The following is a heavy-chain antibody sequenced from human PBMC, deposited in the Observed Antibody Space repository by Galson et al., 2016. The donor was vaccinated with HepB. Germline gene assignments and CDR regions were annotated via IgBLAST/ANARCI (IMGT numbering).Heavy chain of an antibody. CDR2: IHSGILT. D-gene: IGHD1-26*01. CDR3: AKDGSYSGNLHGYFDY. V-gene: IGHV3-53*05. J-gene: IGHJ4*02. Sequence: SLRLSCAASGLSVSSNFMSWVRQAPGKGLEWVSIIHSGILTFYADSVKGRFTISRDNADNSLSLQMNSLSGDDTALYYCAKDGSYSGNLHGYFDYWGQGTLVTVSS. CDR1: GLSVSSNF.